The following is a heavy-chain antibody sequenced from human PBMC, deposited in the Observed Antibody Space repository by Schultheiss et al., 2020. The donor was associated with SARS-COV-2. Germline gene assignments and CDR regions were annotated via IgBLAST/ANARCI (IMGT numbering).Heavy chain of an antibody. CDR3: ALLHNYDFWSGITFDY. CDR2: ITYDGGRT. CDR1: GFTFSDYG. V-gene: IGHV3-64*04. J-gene: IGHJ4*02. D-gene: IGHD3-3*01. Sequence: GGSLRLSCSASGFTFSDYGMHWVRQAPGKTLEYVSAITYDGGRTYYADSVKGRFTISRDNAKNSLYLQMNSLRDEDTAVYYCALLHNYDFWSGITFDYWGQGTLVTVSS.